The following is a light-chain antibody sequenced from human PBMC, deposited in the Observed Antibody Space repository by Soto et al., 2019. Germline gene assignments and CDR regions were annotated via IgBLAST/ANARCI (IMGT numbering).Light chain of an antibody. V-gene: IGKV3-15*01. CDR3: QHYNTWPPWT. CDR1: QSVSTK. J-gene: IGKJ1*01. CDR2: GAS. Sequence: EIVMTQSPATLSVSLGERATLSCRASQSVSTKLVWYQQKPGQAPRLLMYGASTRATDIPARFSGSGFGTEITLTISRRQSEDVAVYYYQHYNTWPPWTFGQGTKVEIK.